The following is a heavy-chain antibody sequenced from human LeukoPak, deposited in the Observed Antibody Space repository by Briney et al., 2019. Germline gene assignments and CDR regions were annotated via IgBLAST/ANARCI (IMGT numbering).Heavy chain of an antibody. J-gene: IGHJ4*02. CDR2: ISGRSSTI. Sequence: PGGSLRLSCAASAFTFSDYSMNWVRQAPGKGLEWVSYISGRSSTIYYADSVKGRFTISRDNSKNTLYLQMNTLRAEDTAVYYCLRDRGYSTYDCWGQGTLVTVSS. D-gene: IGHD6-13*01. V-gene: IGHV3-48*01. CDR1: AFTFSDYS. CDR3: LRDRGYSTYDC.